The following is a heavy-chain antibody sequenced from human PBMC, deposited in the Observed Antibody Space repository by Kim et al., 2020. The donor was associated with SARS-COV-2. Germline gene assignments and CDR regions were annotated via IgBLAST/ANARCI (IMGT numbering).Heavy chain of an antibody. Sequence: GGSLRLSCAASGFTFSSYAMSWVRQAPGKGLEWVSVISGSGSTTYYADSVKGRFTISRDSSTNTLSLQMDSLRAEDTAIYFCAKAPGSYSFYFDSWGQGTLVAVSS. CDR2: ISGSGSTT. D-gene: IGHD3-10*01. V-gene: IGHV3-23*01. CDR1: GFTFSSYA. CDR3: AKAPGSYSFYFDS. J-gene: IGHJ4*02.